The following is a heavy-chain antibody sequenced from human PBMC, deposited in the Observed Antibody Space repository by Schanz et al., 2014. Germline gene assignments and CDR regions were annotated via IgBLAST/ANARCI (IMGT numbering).Heavy chain of an antibody. J-gene: IGHJ4*02. V-gene: IGHV1-18*01. CDR2: ISAYNGHT. Sequence: QVHLVQSGAEVKKPGSSVKVSCKASGGTFSSDTFSWVRQAPGQGLEWMGRISAYNGHTDYAQKLQGRVTMTADTSASTAYMDLRSLRSDDTAVYYCASSGAGYSSSWDFDYWGQGTLVTVSS. D-gene: IGHD6-13*01. CDR3: ASSGAGYSSSWDFDY. CDR1: GGTFSSDT.